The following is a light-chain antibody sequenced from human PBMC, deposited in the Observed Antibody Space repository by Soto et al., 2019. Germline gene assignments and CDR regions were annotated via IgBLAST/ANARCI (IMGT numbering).Light chain of an antibody. CDR1: SGDVGADNY. V-gene: IGLV2-14*01. CDR2: EVS. Sequence: QSALTQPASVSGSPGQSITISCTGASGDVGADNYVSWYQQHPDKAPKLMIYEVSNRPSGVSNRFSGSKSGNTASLTISGLQADDEADYYCSSYTTSSPPFVFXTGTKLTVL. J-gene: IGLJ1*01. CDR3: SSYTTSSPPFV.